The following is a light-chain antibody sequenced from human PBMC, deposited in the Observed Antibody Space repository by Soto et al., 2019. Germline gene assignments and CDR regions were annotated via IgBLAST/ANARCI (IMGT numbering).Light chain of an antibody. CDR2: EVS. J-gene: IGLJ2*01. CDR1: SSDVGGYNY. V-gene: IGLV2-14*01. CDR3: SSDTSSSPRLVV. Sequence: QSVLTQPASVSGSPGQSITISCTGTSSDVGGYNYVSWYQQHPGKAPKLMIYEVSNRPSGVSNRFSGSKSGNTASLTISGLQAEDEADYYCSSDTSSSPRLVVFGGGTKLTVL.